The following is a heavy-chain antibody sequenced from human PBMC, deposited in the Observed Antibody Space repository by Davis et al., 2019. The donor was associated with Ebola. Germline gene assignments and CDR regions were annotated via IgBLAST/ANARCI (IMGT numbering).Heavy chain of an antibody. J-gene: IGHJ4*02. Sequence: GGSLRLSCKSSGYSFTSYWIGWVRQMPGKGLEWMGIIYPGDSDTRYSPSFQGQVTISADKSISTAYLQWSSLKASDTAMYYCARLSSGWYQPFDYWGQGTLVTVSS. CDR2: IYPGDSDT. CDR1: GYSFTSYW. CDR3: ARLSSGWYQPFDY. V-gene: IGHV5-51*01. D-gene: IGHD6-19*01.